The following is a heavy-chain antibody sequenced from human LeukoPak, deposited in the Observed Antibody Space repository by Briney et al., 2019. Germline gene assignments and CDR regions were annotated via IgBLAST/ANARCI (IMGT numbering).Heavy chain of an antibody. J-gene: IGHJ3*02. Sequence: GGSLRLSCTASGFTFGNYAMSWVRQAPGKGLEWVGFIRSKAYGGTTEYAASVKGRFTISRDDSKSIAYLQMNSLKTEDTAVYYCTREGMSKLMATMDAFDIWGQGTMVTVSS. D-gene: IGHD5-24*01. CDR2: IRSKAYGGTT. V-gene: IGHV3-49*04. CDR1: GFTFGNYA. CDR3: TREGMSKLMATMDAFDI.